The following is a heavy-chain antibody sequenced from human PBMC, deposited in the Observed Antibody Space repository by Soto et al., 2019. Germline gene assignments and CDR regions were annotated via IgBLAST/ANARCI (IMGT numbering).Heavy chain of an antibody. CDR1: GFIVNSNN. J-gene: IGHJ5*02. CDR2: LQSGGSE. D-gene: IGHD1-7*01. Sequence: EVQLVESGGGLVQPGGSLRLSCAASGFIVNSNNMVWVRQAPGKGLDLVSLLQSGGSEYYGDTVKGRFTMSRDMAKKTLYLQMNNLRPDDTAVHYCAKTSKLLREFDPWGQGTLVTVSS. CDR3: AKTSKLLREFDP. V-gene: IGHV3-53*04.